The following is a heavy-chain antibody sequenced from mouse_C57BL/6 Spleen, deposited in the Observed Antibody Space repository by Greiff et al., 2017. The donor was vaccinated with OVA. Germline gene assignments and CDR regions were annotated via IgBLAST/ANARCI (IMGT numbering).Heavy chain of an antibody. Sequence: QVQLKQSGAELAKPGASVKLSCKASGYTFTSYWMHWVKQRPGQGLEWIGYINPSSGYTKYNQKFKDKATLTADKSSSTAYMQLSSLTYEDSAVYYCARGAMITGYAMDYWGQGTSVTVSS. D-gene: IGHD2-4*01. J-gene: IGHJ4*01. V-gene: IGHV1-7*01. CDR3: ARGAMITGYAMDY. CDR2: INPSSGYT. CDR1: GYTFTSYW.